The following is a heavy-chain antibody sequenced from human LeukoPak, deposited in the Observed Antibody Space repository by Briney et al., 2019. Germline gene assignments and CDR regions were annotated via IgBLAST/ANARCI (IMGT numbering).Heavy chain of an antibody. Sequence: SETLSLTCAVYGGSFSGYYWSWIRQPPGKGLEWIGEINHSGSTNYNPSLKSRVTISVDTSKNQFSLKLSSVTAADTAVYYCARGIGVVPAAIPFYGGEYFQHWGQGTLVTVSS. CDR2: INHSGST. V-gene: IGHV4-34*01. D-gene: IGHD2-2*01. CDR3: ARGIGVVPAAIPFYGGEYFQH. J-gene: IGHJ1*01. CDR1: GGSFSGYY.